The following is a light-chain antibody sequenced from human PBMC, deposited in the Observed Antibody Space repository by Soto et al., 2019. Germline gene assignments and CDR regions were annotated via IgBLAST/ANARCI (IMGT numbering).Light chain of an antibody. J-gene: IGLJ2*01. CDR3: QTWGTASVI. V-gene: IGLV4-69*01. Sequence: QLVLTQSPSASASLGASVKLTCTLSRGHSSYAIAWHQQQPEKGPRHLMKLNSDGSHNKGDGIPDRFSGSSSGAERYLTISSLQSEDEADYYCQTWGTASVIFGGGTQLTVL. CDR2: LNSDGSH. CDR1: RGHSSYA.